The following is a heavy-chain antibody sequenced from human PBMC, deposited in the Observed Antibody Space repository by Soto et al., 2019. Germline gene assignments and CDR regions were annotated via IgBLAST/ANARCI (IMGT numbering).Heavy chain of an antibody. CDR2: ISYDGSNK. CDR1: GFTFSSYG. V-gene: IGHV3-30*18. D-gene: IGHD3-9*01. J-gene: IGHJ3*02. CDR3: AKLRYFDWSGAFDI. Sequence: SGGSLRLSCAASGFTFSSYGMHWVRQAPGKGLEWVAVISYDGSNKYYADSVKGRFTISRDNSKNTLYLQMNSLRAEDTAVYYCAKLRYFDWSGAFDIWGQGTMVTVSS.